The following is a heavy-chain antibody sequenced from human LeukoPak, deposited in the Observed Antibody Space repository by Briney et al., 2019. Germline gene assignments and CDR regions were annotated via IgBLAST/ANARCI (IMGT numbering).Heavy chain of an antibody. V-gene: IGHV3-23*01. CDR1: GITLSNYG. CDR2: ISGSGGNT. CDR3: AAKDPYGMDV. Sequence: GGSLRLSCAVSGITLSNYGMSWVRQAPGKGLEWVSGISGSGGNTYYADSVKGRFTISRDNSKNTLYLQMNSLRAEDTAVYYCAAKDPYGMDVWGQGTTVTVSS. J-gene: IGHJ6*02.